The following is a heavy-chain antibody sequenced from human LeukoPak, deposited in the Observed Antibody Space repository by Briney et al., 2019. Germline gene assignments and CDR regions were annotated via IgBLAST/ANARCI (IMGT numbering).Heavy chain of an antibody. CDR1: EFTFSSYA. CDR2: ISYDGSNK. CDR3: ARDLYDSGTYYSPFDY. D-gene: IGHD3-10*01. Sequence: GGSLILSCAASEFTFSSYAVHWVRQAPGKGLEWVAVISYDGSNKEYADSVKGRFTISRDNSKNTLYLQMNRLRAEDTALYYCARDLYDSGTYYSPFDYWGQGTPVTVSS. J-gene: IGHJ4*02. V-gene: IGHV3-30*04.